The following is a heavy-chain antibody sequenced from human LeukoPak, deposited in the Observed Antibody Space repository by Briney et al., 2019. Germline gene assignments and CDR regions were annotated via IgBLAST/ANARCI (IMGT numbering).Heavy chain of an antibody. J-gene: IGHJ6*02. Sequence: ASVKVSCKASGYTFTSYGISWVRQAPGQGLEWMGWTSAYNDNTNYAQNLQGRVTMTTDTSTSTAYMELRSLRSEDTAVYYCARERSYGDYVPYYYYYGMDVWGQGTTVTVSS. CDR1: GYTFTSYG. V-gene: IGHV1-18*01. D-gene: IGHD4-17*01. CDR2: TSAYNDNT. CDR3: ARERSYGDYVPYYYYYGMDV.